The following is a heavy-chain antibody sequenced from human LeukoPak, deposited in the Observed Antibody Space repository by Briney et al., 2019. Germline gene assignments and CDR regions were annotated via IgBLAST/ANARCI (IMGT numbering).Heavy chain of an antibody. J-gene: IGHJ3*02. Sequence: PSETLPLTCAVYGGSFSGYYWSWIRQPPGKGLEWIGEINHSGSTNYNPSLKSRVTISVDTSKNQFSLKLSSVTTADTAVYYCATQKRAYDSSGYYYFGAFDIWGQGTMVTVSS. D-gene: IGHD3-22*01. CDR2: INHSGST. CDR3: ATQKRAYDSSGYYYFGAFDI. V-gene: IGHV4-34*01. CDR1: GGSFSGYY.